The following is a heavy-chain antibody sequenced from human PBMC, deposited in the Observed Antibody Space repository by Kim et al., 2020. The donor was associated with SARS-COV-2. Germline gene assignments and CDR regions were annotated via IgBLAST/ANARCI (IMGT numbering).Heavy chain of an antibody. CDR3: ARDERGDYYFDY. Sequence: ASVKVSCKASGHTFTIYYIHWVRQAPGQGLEWMGWIKPDSGGTNYAQKFQGRVTMTRDTSIRTAYMELSRLTSDDTAVYYCARDERGDYYFDYWGQGRLVTVSS. J-gene: IGHJ4*02. CDR2: IKPDSGGT. CDR1: GHTFTIYY. D-gene: IGHD4-17*01. V-gene: IGHV1-2*02.